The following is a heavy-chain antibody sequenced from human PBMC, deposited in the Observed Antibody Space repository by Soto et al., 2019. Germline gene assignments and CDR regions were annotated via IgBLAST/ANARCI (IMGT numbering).Heavy chain of an antibody. CDR1: GFTFSSYG. V-gene: IGHV3-33*01. D-gene: IGHD4-17*01. J-gene: IGHJ4*01. Sequence: QVQLVESGGGVVQPGRSLRLSCAASGFTFSSYGMHWVRQAPGKGREWVAVIWYDGSNKYYADSVKGRFTISRDNSKNTLYLQMNSLRAEDTALYYCARDPDYGDYGYFDYWGHGTLVTVSS. CDR3: ARDPDYGDYGYFDY. CDR2: IWYDGSNK.